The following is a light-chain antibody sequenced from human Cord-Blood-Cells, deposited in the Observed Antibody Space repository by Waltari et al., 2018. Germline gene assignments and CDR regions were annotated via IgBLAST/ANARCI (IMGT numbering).Light chain of an antibody. CDR3: QQSYSTPWT. CDR2: AAS. J-gene: IGKJ1*01. CDR1: QSISSY. Sequence: DIQMTHSPSSLSASVGDRVTITCRASQSISSYLHWYQQKPGKAPKLLIYAASSLQSGVPSRFSGSGSGTDFTLTISSLQPEDFATYYCQQSYSTPWTFGQGTKVEIK. V-gene: IGKV1-39*01.